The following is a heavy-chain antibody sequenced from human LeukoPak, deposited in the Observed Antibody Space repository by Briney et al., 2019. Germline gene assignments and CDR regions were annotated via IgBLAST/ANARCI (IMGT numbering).Heavy chain of an antibody. D-gene: IGHD5-18*01. Sequence: GSLRLSCEASGFTFGSHAMYWVRQAPGKGLEWVAGIFGSGGSPHYADPVKGRFTISRDNSRNTVYLQINSLRAEDTAVYYCGKTTVGYSSGQKPAWPVDYWGQGTLVTVSS. J-gene: IGHJ4*02. CDR3: GKTTVGYSSGQKPAWPVDY. V-gene: IGHV3-23*01. CDR1: GFTFGSHA. CDR2: IFGSGGSP.